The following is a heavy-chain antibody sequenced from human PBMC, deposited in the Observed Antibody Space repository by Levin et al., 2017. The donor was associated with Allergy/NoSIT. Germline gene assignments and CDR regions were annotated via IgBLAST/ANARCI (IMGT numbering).Heavy chain of an antibody. V-gene: IGHV3-9*01. CDR1: GFTFDDYA. J-gene: IGHJ3*02. Sequence: SLKISCAASGFTFDDYAMHWVRQAPGKGLEWVSGISWNSGSIGYADSVKGRFTISRDNAKNSLYLQMNSLRAEDTALYYCAKRTGTTSGAFDIWGQGTMVTVSS. CDR3: AKRTGTTSGAFDI. D-gene: IGHD1-1*01. CDR2: ISWNSGSI.